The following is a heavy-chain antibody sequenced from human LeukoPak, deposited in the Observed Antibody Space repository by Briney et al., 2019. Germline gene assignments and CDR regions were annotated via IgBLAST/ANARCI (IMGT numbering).Heavy chain of an antibody. CDR3: ARAITMVRGVQNGYYYYMDV. CDR2: IYYSGST. CDR1: GGSISSYY. D-gene: IGHD3-10*01. J-gene: IGHJ6*03. V-gene: IGHV4-59*01. Sequence: PSETLSLTCTVSGGSISSYYWSWIRQPPGKGLEWIGYIYYSGSTNYNPSLKSRVTISVDTSKNQFSLKLSSVTAADTAVYYCARAITMVRGVQNGYYYYMDVWGKGTTVTISS.